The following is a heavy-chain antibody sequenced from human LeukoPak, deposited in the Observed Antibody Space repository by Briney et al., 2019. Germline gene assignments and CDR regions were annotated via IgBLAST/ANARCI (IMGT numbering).Heavy chain of an antibody. CDR1: GFTVSSTY. D-gene: IGHD1-26*01. Sequence: QPGGSLRLSCVLSGFTVSSTYISWFRQTPGKGLEWVSVIFTTGTTYYADSVKGRFTLSRDNFENTVHLQMSSLTAEDTAVYYCAGDRRTSGWYASWGQGTLVTVSS. CDR2: IFTTGTT. CDR3: AGDRRTSGWYAS. J-gene: IGHJ5*01. V-gene: IGHV3-53*01.